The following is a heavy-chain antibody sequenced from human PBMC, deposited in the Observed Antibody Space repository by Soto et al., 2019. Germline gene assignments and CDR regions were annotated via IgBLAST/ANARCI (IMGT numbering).Heavy chain of an antibody. CDR1: GFTFSDHY. V-gene: IGHV3-72*01. D-gene: IGHD3-22*01. J-gene: IGHJ6*02. CDR3: ARGTYYYERSGYYYGIDV. Sequence: PGGSLRLSCAASGFTFSDHYIHWVRQAPGRGLEWVGRTRNKLGIYTTEYAASVRGRFTFSRGDSKNSLYLQMNGLETEDTAVYYCARGTYYYERSGYYYGIDVWGQGTTVTVSS. CDR2: TRNKLGIYTT.